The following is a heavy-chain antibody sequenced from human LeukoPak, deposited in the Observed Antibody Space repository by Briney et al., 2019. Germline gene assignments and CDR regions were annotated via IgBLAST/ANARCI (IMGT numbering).Heavy chain of an antibody. CDR3: ARGPLGDPRAFDV. J-gene: IGHJ3*01. CDR1: GGSISSYY. Sequence: SETLSLTCTVSGGSISSYYWTWIRQLPGKGLEWIGSIYSSGSTNYNPSLKSRVTISVDTSWNQFSLKLSSVTTADTAVYCCARGPLGDPRAFDVWGQGTMVTVSS. V-gene: IGHV4-59*01. D-gene: IGHD3-16*01. CDR2: IYSSGST.